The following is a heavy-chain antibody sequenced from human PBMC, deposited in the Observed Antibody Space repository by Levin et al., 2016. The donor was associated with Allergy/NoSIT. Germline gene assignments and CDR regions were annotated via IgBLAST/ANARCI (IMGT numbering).Heavy chain of an antibody. V-gene: IGHV3-23*01. CDR1: GFTFSSYV. Sequence: GESLKISCAASGFTFSSYVMSWVRQAPGKGLEWVSAISGSGGGTYYADSVKGRFTISRDNSKNTLYLQMNSLRAEDTAVYYCARDEGPSLIPAPYWGQGTLVTVSS. CDR2: ISGSGGGT. CDR3: ARDEGPSLIPAPY. D-gene: IGHD2-8*01. J-gene: IGHJ4*02.